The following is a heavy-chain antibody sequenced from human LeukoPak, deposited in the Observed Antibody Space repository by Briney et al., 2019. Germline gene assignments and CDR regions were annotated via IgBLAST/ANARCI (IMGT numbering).Heavy chain of an antibody. V-gene: IGHV1-24*01. CDR2: FDPEDGET. CDR3: ATDVAGDPTYYYGMDV. CDR1: GYTLTELS. J-gene: IGHJ6*02. D-gene: IGHD2-21*02. Sequence: GASVKVSCKVSGYTLTELSMHWVRQAPGKGLEWMGGFDPEDGETIYAQKFQGRVTMTEDTSTDTAYMELSSLRSEDTAVYYCATDVAGDPTYYYGMDVWGQGTTVTVSS.